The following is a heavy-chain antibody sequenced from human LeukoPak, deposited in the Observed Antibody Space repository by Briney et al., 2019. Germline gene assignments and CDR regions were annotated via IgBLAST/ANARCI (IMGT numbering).Heavy chain of an antibody. CDR1: GYSFSNYW. J-gene: IGHJ4*02. Sequence: GESLKISCKGSGYSFSNYWITWVRQMPGKGLEWMGRIDPSDSYTNYSPSFQGHVTISANNSISTAYLQWSSLQASDTAIYYCARLLGPNRALDYWGQGTLVTVSS. CDR3: ARLLGPNRALDY. V-gene: IGHV5-10-1*01. CDR2: IDPSDSYT.